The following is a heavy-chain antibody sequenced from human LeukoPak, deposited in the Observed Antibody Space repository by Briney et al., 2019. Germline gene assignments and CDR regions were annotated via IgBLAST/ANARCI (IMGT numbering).Heavy chain of an antibody. CDR3: ARGGLGGNDAFDI. CDR1: GGTFSSYA. CDR2: IIPIFGTA. Sequence: SVKVSCKASGGTFSSYAISWVRQAPGQGLEWMGGIIPIFGTANYAQEFQGRVTITADESTSTAYMELSSLRSEDTAVYYCARGGLGGNDAFDIWGQGTMVTVSS. V-gene: IGHV1-69*13. J-gene: IGHJ3*02. D-gene: IGHD6-25*01.